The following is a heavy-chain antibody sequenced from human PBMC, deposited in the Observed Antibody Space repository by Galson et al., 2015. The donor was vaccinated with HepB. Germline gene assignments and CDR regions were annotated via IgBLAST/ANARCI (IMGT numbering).Heavy chain of an antibody. Sequence: SLRLSCAASGFSFSDYYMSWVRQAPGKGLEWISYISSSGGTTYNADSMKGRFTISRDNARSLLYLQMNSLRAEDTAVYYCARGSGWTPRQDWYYDLWGRGTLVTVSS. V-gene: IGHV3-11*04. CDR2: ISSSGGTT. CDR3: ARGSGWTPRQDWYYDL. J-gene: IGHJ2*01. CDR1: GFSFSDYY. D-gene: IGHD6-19*01.